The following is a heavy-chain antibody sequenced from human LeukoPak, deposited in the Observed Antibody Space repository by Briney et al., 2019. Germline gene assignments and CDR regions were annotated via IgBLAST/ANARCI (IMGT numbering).Heavy chain of an antibody. CDR3: ARLVGATDYYYGMDV. CDR2: IYPGDSDT. J-gene: IGHJ6*02. V-gene: IGHV5-51*01. Sequence: GESLKISCKGSGYRFTSYWIGWVRQMPGKGLEWMGIIYPGDSDTRYSPSFQGQVTISADKSISTAYLQWSSLKASDTAMYYCARLVGATDYYYGMDVWGQGTTVTVSS. CDR1: GYRFTSYW. D-gene: IGHD1-26*01.